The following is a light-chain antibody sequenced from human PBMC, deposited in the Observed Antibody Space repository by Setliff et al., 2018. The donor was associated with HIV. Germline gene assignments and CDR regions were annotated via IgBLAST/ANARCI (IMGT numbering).Light chain of an antibody. CDR1: SSDIGGYNY. V-gene: IGLV2-14*03. CDR2: DVS. J-gene: IGLJ1*01. Sequence: QSVLAQPASVSGSPGQSITISCTGTSSDIGGYNYVSWYRQHPGKAPKLMIYDVSNRPSGVSIRFSASKSGSTASLTISGLQAGDEADYYCSSYTSSSTLNVFGTGTKVTVL. CDR3: SSYTSSSTLNV.